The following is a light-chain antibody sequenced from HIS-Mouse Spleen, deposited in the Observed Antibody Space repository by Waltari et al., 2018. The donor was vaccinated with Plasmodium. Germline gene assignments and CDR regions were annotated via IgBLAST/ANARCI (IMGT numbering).Light chain of an antibody. CDR1: SSDVGSYIL. V-gene: IGLV2-23*01. CDR3: CSDAGSSTLV. Sequence: QSALTQPASVSGSPGQSITISCTGTSSDVGSYILVSWYQQHPGKAPKLMIYEGSKRPAGVSNRFSGSKSGNTASLTISGLQAEDEADYYCCSDAGSSTLVFGGGTKLTVL. J-gene: IGLJ2*01. CDR2: EGS.